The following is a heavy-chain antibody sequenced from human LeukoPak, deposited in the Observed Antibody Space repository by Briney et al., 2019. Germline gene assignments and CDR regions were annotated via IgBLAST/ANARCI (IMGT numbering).Heavy chain of an antibody. CDR3: ARHATVVRRGRGYFQH. J-gene: IGHJ1*01. Sequence: SQTLSLTCAVYGGSFSGYYWSWIRQPPGKGLEWIGEINHSGSTNYNPSLKSRVTISVDTSKNQFSLKLSSVAAADTAVYYCARHATVVRRGRGYFQHWGQGTLVTVSS. CDR1: GGSFSGYY. CDR2: INHSGST. D-gene: IGHD4-23*01. V-gene: IGHV4-34*01.